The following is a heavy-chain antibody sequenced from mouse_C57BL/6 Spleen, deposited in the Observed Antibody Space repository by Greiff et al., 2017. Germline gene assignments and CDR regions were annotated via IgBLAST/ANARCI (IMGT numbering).Heavy chain of an antibody. CDR1: GFTFSSYA. J-gene: IGHJ4*01. CDR2: ISSGGDYI. CDR3: TRDRRDYYAMDY. V-gene: IGHV5-9-1*02. Sequence: EVKVEESGEGLVKPGGSLKLSCAASGFTFSSYAMSWVRQTPEKRLEWVAYISSGGDYIYYADTVKGRFTISRDNARNTLYLQMSSLKSEDTAMYYCTRDRRDYYAMDYWGQGTSATVSS.